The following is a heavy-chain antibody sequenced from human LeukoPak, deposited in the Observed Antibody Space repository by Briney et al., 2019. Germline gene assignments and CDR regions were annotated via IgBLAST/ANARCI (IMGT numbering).Heavy chain of an antibody. CDR3: AKVGYSGYGNWFDP. V-gene: IGHV3-23*01. CDR1: GFTFSSYA. Sequence: PGGSLRLSCAASGFTFSSYAMSWVRQAPGKWLEWVSAISGSGGSTYYADSVKGRFTISRDNSKNTLYLQMNSLRAEDTAVYYCAKVGYSGYGNWFDPWGQGTLVTVSS. CDR2: ISGSGGST. J-gene: IGHJ5*02. D-gene: IGHD5-12*01.